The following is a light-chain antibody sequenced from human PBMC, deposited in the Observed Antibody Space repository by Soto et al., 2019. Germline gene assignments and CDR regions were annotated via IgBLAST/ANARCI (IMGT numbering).Light chain of an antibody. J-gene: IGKJ5*01. CDR1: QSVNSK. Sequence: IVMTQSPDTLSVSPGERVTLSCRASQSVNSKVAWYQKRSGQAPRLVIYGASSRASAVPDRFSGSGAGTDYTLTISSLEPQDSATYYCQQRNIWPPVTFGQGTRLEIK. CDR2: GAS. CDR3: QQRNIWPPVT. V-gene: IGKV3D-15*01.